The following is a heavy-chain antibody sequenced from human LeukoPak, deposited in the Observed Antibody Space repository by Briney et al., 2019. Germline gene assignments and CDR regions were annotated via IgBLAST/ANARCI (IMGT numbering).Heavy chain of an antibody. D-gene: IGHD6-13*01. J-gene: IGHJ6*02. CDR2: INHSGST. CDR3: ARGGEWQQLVAPGYYGMDV. V-gene: IGHV4-34*01. Sequence: SETLSLTRAVYGGSFSGYYWSWIRQPPGKGLEWIGEINHSGSTNYNPSLKSRVTISVDTSKNQFSLKLSSVTAADTAVYYCARGGEWQQLVAPGYYGMDVWGQGTTVTVSS. CDR1: GGSFSGYY.